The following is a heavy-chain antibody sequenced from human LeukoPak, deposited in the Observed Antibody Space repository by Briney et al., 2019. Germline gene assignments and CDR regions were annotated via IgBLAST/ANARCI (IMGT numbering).Heavy chain of an antibody. Sequence: SGGSLRLSCAASGFTFSSYGMSWVRQAPGKGLEWVSAITRSGGRTYYADSVKGRFTISRDNSKNTLYLQMNSLRAEDTAVYYCAKEVVVPAATDAFDIWGQGTTVTVSS. D-gene: IGHD2-2*01. CDR2: ITRSGGRT. V-gene: IGHV3-23*01. J-gene: IGHJ3*02. CDR3: AKEVVVPAATDAFDI. CDR1: GFTFSSYG.